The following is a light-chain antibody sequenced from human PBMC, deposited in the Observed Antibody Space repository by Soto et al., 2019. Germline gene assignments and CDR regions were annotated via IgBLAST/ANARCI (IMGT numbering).Light chain of an antibody. V-gene: IGKV1-5*03. CDR1: QTISSW. J-gene: IGKJ1*01. CDR3: QHDNSYSEA. CDR2: KAS. Sequence: DIQMTQSPSTLSGSVGDRVTITCRASQTISSWLAWYQQKPGKAPKLLIYKASTLKSGVPSRFSGSGSGTEFTLTISRLQPDDVANYYCQHDNSYSEAFGQGTKVELK.